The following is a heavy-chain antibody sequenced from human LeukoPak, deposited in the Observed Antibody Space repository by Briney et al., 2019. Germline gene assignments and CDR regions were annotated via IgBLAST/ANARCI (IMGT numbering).Heavy chain of an antibody. CDR2: IYNSGST. CDR3: ARVPRYCTGSSCWDYYYYMDV. Sequence: PSETLSLTCTVSGDSLSGNYWTWIRQPAGKGLEWIGRIYNSGSTNYNPSLKSRVAMSVDTSRNLFPLNLRSVTAADTAVYYCARVPRYCTGSSCWDYYYYMDVWGTGTTVTVSS. V-gene: IGHV4-4*07. D-gene: IGHD2-8*02. J-gene: IGHJ6*03. CDR1: GDSLSGNY.